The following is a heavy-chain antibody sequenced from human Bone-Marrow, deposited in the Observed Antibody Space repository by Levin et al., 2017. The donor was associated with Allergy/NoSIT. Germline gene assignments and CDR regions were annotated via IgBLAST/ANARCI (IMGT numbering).Heavy chain of an antibody. CDR2: IYSGGHT. CDR1: GFTVRNNY. Sequence: PGGSLRLSCAVSGFTVRNNYMSWVRQAPGKGLEWISLIYSGGHTYSADSVKGRFTISRDISKNTLPLQMSSLRGEDTAVYYCARVMASHQSYGLDVWGQGTTVTV. J-gene: IGHJ6*02. CDR3: ARVMASHQSYGLDV. D-gene: IGHD2-2*01. V-gene: IGHV3-53*01.